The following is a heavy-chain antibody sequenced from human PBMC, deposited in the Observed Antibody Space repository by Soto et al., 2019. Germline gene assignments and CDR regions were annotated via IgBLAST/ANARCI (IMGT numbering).Heavy chain of an antibody. Sequence: PSETLSLTCTVSGGSIRSSSYYWGWIRQPPGKGLEWIGSIYYSGSTYYNPSLKSRVTISVDTSKNQFSLKLSSVTAADTVVYYCARHWYYYDSSGYSDYWGQGSLVT. CDR3: ARHWYYYDSSGYSDY. J-gene: IGHJ4*02. CDR2: IYYSGST. CDR1: GGSIRSSSYY. V-gene: IGHV4-39*01. D-gene: IGHD3-22*01.